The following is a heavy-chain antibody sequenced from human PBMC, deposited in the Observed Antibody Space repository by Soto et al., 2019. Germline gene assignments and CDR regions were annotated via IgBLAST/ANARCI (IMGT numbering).Heavy chain of an antibody. D-gene: IGHD5-12*01. Sequence: SQTLSLTCAISGDSVSSNTASWNWIRQSPSRGLEWLGRTYFRSKWCNDYAVSVKSRIIINPDTSSNPFSLQLNSVTHEDTAVYCCAKGDNLGPKTGYAFDPWGQGIMVTVSS. V-gene: IGHV6-1*01. CDR2: TYFRSKWCN. CDR1: GDSVSSNTAS. J-gene: IGHJ5*02. CDR3: AKGDNLGPKTGYAFDP.